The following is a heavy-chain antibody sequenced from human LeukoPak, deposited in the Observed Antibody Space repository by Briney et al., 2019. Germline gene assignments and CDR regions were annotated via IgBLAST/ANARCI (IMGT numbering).Heavy chain of an antibody. D-gene: IGHD1-26*01. CDR1: GYTFTGYY. CDR3: ARRGIVGATSDAFDI. V-gene: IGHV1-2*04. Sequence: ASVKVPYKASGYTFTGYYMHWVRQAPGQGLEWMGWINPNSGGTNYAQKFLGWVTMTRDTSISTAYMELSRLRSDDTAVYYCARRGIVGATSDAFDIWGQGTMVTVSS. CDR2: INPNSGGT. J-gene: IGHJ3*02.